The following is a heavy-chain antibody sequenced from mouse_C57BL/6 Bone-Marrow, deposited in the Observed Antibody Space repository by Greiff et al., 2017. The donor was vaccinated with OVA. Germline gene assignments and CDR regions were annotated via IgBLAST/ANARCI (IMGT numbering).Heavy chain of an antibody. Sequence: EVKLEESGGGLVQPGGSLKLSCAASGFTFSDYYMYWVRQTPEKRLEWVAYISNGGGSTYYPDTVKGRFTISRDNAKNTLYLQMSRLKSEDTAMYYCARHHLSPFAYWGQGTLVTVAA. V-gene: IGHV5-12*01. D-gene: IGHD1-1*01. CDR1: GFTFSDYY. CDR2: ISNGGGST. J-gene: IGHJ3*01. CDR3: ARHHLSPFAY.